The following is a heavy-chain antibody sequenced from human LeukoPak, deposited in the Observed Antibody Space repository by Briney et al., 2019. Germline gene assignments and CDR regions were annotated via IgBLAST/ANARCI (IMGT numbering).Heavy chain of an antibody. CDR2: ISSSSSYI. CDR1: GFTFSSYG. V-gene: IGHV3-21*01. D-gene: IGHD6-13*01. CDR3: ARDRQQQLAVIVVLLAFDI. J-gene: IGHJ3*02. Sequence: GGSLRLSCAASGFTFSSYGMHWVRQAPGKGLEWVSSISSSSSYIYYADSVKGRFTISRDNAKNSLYLQMNSLRAEDTAVYYCARDRQQQLAVIVVLLAFDIWGQGTMVTVSS.